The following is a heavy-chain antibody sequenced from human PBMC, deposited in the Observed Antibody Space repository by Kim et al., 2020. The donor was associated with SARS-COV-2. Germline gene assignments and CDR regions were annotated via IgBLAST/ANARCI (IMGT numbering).Heavy chain of an antibody. J-gene: IGHJ5*02. CDR3: ARDQDSSGYSWFDP. V-gene: IGHV4-31*02. D-gene: IGHD3-22*01. Sequence: YNPSLKSRATISLDPSKNEFSLRLTSVTAADTAVYFCARDQDSSGYSWFDPWGQGTLVTVSS.